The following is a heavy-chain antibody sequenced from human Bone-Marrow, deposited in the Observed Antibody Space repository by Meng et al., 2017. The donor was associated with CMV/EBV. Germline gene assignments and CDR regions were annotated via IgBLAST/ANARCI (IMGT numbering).Heavy chain of an antibody. CDR1: GGSISSSSYY. D-gene: IGHD3-10*01. V-gene: IGHV4-39*07. J-gene: IGHJ6*02. CDR2: IDYSRST. Sequence: SETLSLTCTVSGGSISSSSYYWGWIRQPPGKGLEWIGSIDYSRSTYYNPSLKSRVTISVDTSKNQFSLKLSSVTAAATAVYYCARCPYYGSVLSGYYYYGMDVWGQGTTVTVSS. CDR3: ARCPYYGSVLSGYYYYGMDV.